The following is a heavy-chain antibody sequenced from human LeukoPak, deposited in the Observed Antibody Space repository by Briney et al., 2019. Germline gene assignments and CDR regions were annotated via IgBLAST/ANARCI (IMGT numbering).Heavy chain of an antibody. CDR1: GFTFSSYW. J-gene: IGHJ3*02. CDR2: IKQDGSEK. V-gene: IGHV3-7*01. D-gene: IGHD2-15*01. CDR3: AREGYCSGGSCYSALDPAFDI. Sequence: GGSLRLSCAASGFTFSSYWMSWVRQAPGKGLEWVANIKQDGSEKYYVDSVKGRFTISRDNAKNSLYLQMNSLRAEDTAEYYCAREGYCSGGSCYSALDPAFDIWGQGTMVTVSS.